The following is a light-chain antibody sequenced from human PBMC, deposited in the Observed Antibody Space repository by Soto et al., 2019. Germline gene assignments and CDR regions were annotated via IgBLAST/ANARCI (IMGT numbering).Light chain of an antibody. CDR2: DVS. CDR3: SSYTSSSTLHLV. CDR1: SSDVGGYNY. V-gene: IGLV2-14*01. Sequence: QSVLTQPASVSGSPGQSITISCTGTSSDVGGYNYVSWYQQHPGKAPKLMIYDVSNRPSGVSNRFSGSKSGNTASLTISGLQAEDEADYYCSSYTSSSTLHLVFGGEPK. J-gene: IGLJ2*01.